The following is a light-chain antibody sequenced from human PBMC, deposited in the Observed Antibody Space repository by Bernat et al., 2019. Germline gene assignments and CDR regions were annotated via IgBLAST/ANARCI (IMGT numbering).Light chain of an antibody. Sequence: SYMLTQSPSVSVAPGETARITCGGDDLGSKTVHWYQQRPGQAPLLVVHDSRDRPSGIPERFSGSTSGNTATLTISSVEVGDEADYYCQLWESSFWTYVFGSGTKVSVL. CDR3: QLWESSFWTYV. V-gene: IGLV3-21*02. J-gene: IGLJ1*01. CDR2: DSR. CDR1: DLGSKT.